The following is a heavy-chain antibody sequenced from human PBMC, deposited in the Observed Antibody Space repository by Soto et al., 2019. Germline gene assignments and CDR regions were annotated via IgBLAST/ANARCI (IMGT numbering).Heavy chain of an antibody. CDR1: GFTFSSYA. V-gene: IGHV3-30-3*01. D-gene: IGHD6-13*01. J-gene: IGHJ6*02. Sequence: GGSLRLSCAASGFTFSSYAMHWVRQAPGKGLEWVAVISYDGSNKYYADSVKGRFTISRDNSKNTLYLQMNSLRAGDTAVYYCARGGQYSSSWFQNYYYGMDVWGQGTTVTVSS. CDR3: ARGGQYSSSWFQNYYYGMDV. CDR2: ISYDGSNK.